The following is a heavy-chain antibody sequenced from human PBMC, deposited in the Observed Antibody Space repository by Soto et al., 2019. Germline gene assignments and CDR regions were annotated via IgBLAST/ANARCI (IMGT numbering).Heavy chain of an antibody. V-gene: IGHV3-30*18. CDR1: GFTFSAYG. J-gene: IGHJ6*02. Sequence: QVQLVESGGGVVQPGRSLRLSCAASGFTFSAYGMHWVRQAPGKGLEWVTVISYDGSNQYYADSVKGRFTISRDNSNNTRYLPMNSLNAEDTAVYYCAKVTFSGYYYFYYGMDVWAQGTTVTVPS. CDR3: AKVTFSGYYYFYYGMDV. D-gene: IGHD5-12*01. CDR2: ISYDGSNQ.